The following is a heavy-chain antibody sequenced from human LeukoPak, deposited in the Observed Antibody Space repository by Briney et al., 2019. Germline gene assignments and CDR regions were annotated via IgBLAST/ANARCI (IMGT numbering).Heavy chain of an antibody. CDR2: INPNSGGT. Sequence: ASVKVSCKASGYTFTGYYMHWVRQAPGQGLEWMGWINPNSGGTNYAQKFQGRVTVTRDTSISTAYMELSRLRSDDTAVYYYARDANYDILTGYGGYFDYWGQGTLVTVSS. D-gene: IGHD3-9*01. J-gene: IGHJ4*02. CDR3: ARDANYDILTGYGGYFDY. CDR1: GYTFTGYY. V-gene: IGHV1-2*02.